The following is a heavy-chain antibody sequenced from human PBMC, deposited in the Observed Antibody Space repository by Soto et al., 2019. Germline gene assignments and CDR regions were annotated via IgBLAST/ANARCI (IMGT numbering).Heavy chain of an antibody. CDR2: IGTAGDT. V-gene: IGHV3-13*01. J-gene: IGHJ6*03. CDR3: ARAIGHYYYYYMDV. Sequence: PWGSMRLSCAASGLTFNSYDMHWVRQATGKGLEWVSAIGTAGDTYYPGSVKGRFTISRENAKNSLYLQMNSLRAGDTAVYYCARAIGHYYYYYMDVWGKGTTVTVS. CDR1: GLTFNSYD.